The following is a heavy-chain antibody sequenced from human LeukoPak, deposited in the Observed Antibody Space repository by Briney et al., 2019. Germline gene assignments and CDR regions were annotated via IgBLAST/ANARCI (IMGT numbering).Heavy chain of an antibody. CDR3: AKGLPHPDGSVFDY. V-gene: IGHV3-23*01. CDR1: GFTFGNFA. CDR2: ISGSGGST. D-gene: IGHD2-15*01. J-gene: IGHJ4*02. Sequence: GGSLRLSCAASGFTFGNFAMSWVRQAPGKGLEWVSTISGSGGSTFYADSVKGRFTISRDNSKNTLYLQMNSLRAEDTAVYYCAKGLPHPDGSVFDYWGQGTLVTVSS.